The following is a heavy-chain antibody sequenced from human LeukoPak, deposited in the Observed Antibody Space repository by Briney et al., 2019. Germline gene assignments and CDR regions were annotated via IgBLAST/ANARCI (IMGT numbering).Heavy chain of an antibody. J-gene: IGHJ4*02. D-gene: IGHD2-15*01. CDR1: GGPFSGYY. V-gene: IGHV4-34*01. CDR3: ARGGVVAAWAN. CDR2: INHSGST. Sequence: SETLSLTCAVYGGPFSGYYWSWIRQPPGKGLEWIGEINHSGSTNYNPSLKSRVTISVDTSKNQFSLKLSSVTAADTAVYYCARGGVVAAWANWGQGTLVTVSS.